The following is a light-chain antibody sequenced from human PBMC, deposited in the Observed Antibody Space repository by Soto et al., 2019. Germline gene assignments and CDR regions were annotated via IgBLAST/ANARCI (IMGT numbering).Light chain of an antibody. CDR2: GAS. J-gene: IGKJ5*01. Sequence: TQSPSTLSGSVGDRVTITCRASQSVSSSYLAWYQQKPGQAPRLLIYGASSRATGLPDRFSGSGSGTDFTLTISRLEPEDFAVYYCQQYVSSPPSITFGQGTRLEIK. CDR3: QQYVSSPPSIT. V-gene: IGKV3-20*01. CDR1: QSVSSSY.